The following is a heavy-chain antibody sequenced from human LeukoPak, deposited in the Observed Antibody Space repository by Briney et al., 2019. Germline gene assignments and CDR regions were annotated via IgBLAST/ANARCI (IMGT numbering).Heavy chain of an antibody. D-gene: IGHD3-9*01. CDR3: ARGQGRTYYDIF. CDR2: MNPNSGNT. V-gene: IGHV1-8*01. Sequence: ASVKVSCKASGYTFTSYDINWVRQAPGQGLEWMGWMNPNSGNTACAQKFQGRVTMTRNTSISTAYMELSSLRSEDTAVYYCARGQGRTYYDIFWGQGTLVTVSS. CDR1: GYTFTSYD. J-gene: IGHJ4*02.